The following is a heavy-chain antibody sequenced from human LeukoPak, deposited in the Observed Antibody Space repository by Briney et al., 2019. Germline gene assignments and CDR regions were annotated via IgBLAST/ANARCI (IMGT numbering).Heavy chain of an antibody. CDR1: GGSISSYY. CDR2: IYYSGST. D-gene: IGHD6-19*01. J-gene: IGHJ4*02. CDR3: ARVKGIAVSPLWDY. V-gene: IGHV4-59*01. Sequence: SETLSLTCTVSGGSISSYYWSWIRQPPEKGLEWIGYIYYSGSTNYNPSLKSRVTISVDTSKNQFSLKLSSVTAADTAVYYCARVKGIAVSPLWDYWGQGTLVTVSS.